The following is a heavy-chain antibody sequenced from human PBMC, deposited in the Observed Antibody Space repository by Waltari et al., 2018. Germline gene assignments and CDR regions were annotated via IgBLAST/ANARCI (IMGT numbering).Heavy chain of an antibody. D-gene: IGHD2-2*01. CDR2: IYSSGTT. Sequence: QVQLQESGPGLVKPSETLSLTCTVSDGSINNYYWSWIRQPAGKGLEWIGRIYSSGTTDYNPSLTSRVTMLVDTSKNQFSLKLSSVTAADTAVYYCARMGSTNRHSSRDIMDVWGQGASVTVS. V-gene: IGHV4-4*07. CDR3: ARMGSTNRHSSRDIMDV. CDR1: DGSINNYY. J-gene: IGHJ6*02.